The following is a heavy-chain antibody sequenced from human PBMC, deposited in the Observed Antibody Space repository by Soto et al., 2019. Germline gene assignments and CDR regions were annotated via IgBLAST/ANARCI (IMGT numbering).Heavy chain of an antibody. D-gene: IGHD2-2*01. Sequence: QLQLQDSGSGLVKPSQTLSLTCAVSGGSISSGGYSWSWIRQPPGKGLECIGYIYHSGSTYYNPSLKTRLTISVDRSKNQFSLKLSSVTAADTAVYYCARVPDRWGQGTLVTVSS. CDR1: GGSISSGGYS. CDR3: ARVPDR. J-gene: IGHJ5*02. V-gene: IGHV4-30-2*01. CDR2: IYHSGST.